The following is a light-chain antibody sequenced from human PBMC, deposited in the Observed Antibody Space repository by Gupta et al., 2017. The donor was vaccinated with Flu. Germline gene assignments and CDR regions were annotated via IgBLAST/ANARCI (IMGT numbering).Light chain of an antibody. Sequence: GDRVTITCRASQSIGTWLAWYQQRPGKAPKVLIYKTSTLESGIPSRFSGSGSGTDCTLTISSLQPDDFATYYCQQYNLYPYTFGQGTKLEIK. V-gene: IGKV1-5*03. CDR2: KTS. CDR3: QQYNLYPYT. CDR1: QSIGTW. J-gene: IGKJ2*01.